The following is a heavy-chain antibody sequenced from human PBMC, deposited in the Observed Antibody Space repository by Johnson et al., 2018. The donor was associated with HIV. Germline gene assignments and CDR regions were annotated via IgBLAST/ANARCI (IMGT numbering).Heavy chain of an antibody. CDR1: GFTFSSYG. Sequence: QVQLVESGGGVVQPGRSLRLSCAASGFTFSSYGMHWVRQAPGKGLERVAIMWYDGSHLGCADSVKDRFTISRAVSKNTVYLQMNSLRAEDTAVYYCARTQRVTMIVVSLGAFDIWGQGTMVTVSS. J-gene: IGHJ3*02. CDR3: ARTQRVTMIVVSLGAFDI. D-gene: IGHD3-22*01. V-gene: IGHV3-33*01. CDR2: MWYDGSHL.